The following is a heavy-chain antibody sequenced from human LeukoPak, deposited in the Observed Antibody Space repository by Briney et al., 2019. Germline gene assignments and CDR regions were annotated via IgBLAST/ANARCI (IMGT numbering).Heavy chain of an antibody. CDR1: GGSISSYY. V-gene: IGHV4-59*01. Sequence: PSETLSRTCTVSGGSISSYYWSWIRQPPGKGLEWIGYIYYSGSTNYNPSLKSRVTISVDTSKNQFSLKLSSVTAADTAVYYCARDITAWGQGTLVTVSS. CDR2: IYYSGST. CDR3: ARDITA. J-gene: IGHJ5*02. D-gene: IGHD3-3*01.